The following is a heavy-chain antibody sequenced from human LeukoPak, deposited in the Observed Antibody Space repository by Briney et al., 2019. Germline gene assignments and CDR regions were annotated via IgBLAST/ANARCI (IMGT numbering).Heavy chain of an antibody. D-gene: IGHD3-22*01. CDR2: IYPGDSDT. J-gene: IGHJ3*02. Sequence: GESLKISRKGSGYSFTSYWIGWVRQMPGKGLEWMGIIYPGDSDTRYSPSFQGQVTISADKSISTAYLQWSSLKASDTAMYYCARQAYHTYYYDSSGPLAAFDIWGQGTMVTVSS. CDR1: GYSFTSYW. V-gene: IGHV5-51*01. CDR3: ARQAYHTYYYDSSGPLAAFDI.